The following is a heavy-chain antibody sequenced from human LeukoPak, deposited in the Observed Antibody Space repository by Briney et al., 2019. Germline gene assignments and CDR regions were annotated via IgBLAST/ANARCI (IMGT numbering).Heavy chain of an antibody. Sequence: ASVKVSCKASVYTFTGYYMHWVRQAPGQGLEWMGWINPNSGGTNYAQKFQGRVTMTRDTSISTAYMELSRLRSDDTAVYYCARGVVVPATGSRKNNWFDPWGQGTLVTVSS. CDR2: INPNSGGT. D-gene: IGHD2-2*01. CDR1: VYTFTGYY. CDR3: ARGVVVPATGSRKNNWFDP. V-gene: IGHV1-2*02. J-gene: IGHJ5*02.